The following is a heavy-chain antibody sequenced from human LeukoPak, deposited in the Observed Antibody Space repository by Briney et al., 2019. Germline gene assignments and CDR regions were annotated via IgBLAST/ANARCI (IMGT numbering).Heavy chain of an antibody. D-gene: IGHD1-1*01. J-gene: IGHJ4*02. CDR2: IIPIFGTA. CDR1: GYTFTSYA. CDR3: ARWYWNQAPHFDY. V-gene: IGHV1-69*05. Sequence: SVKVSCKASGYTFTSYAISWVRQAPGQGLKWMGGIIPIFGTANYAQKFQGRVTITTDESTSTAYMELSSLRSEDTAVYYCARWYWNQAPHFDYWGQGTLVTVSS.